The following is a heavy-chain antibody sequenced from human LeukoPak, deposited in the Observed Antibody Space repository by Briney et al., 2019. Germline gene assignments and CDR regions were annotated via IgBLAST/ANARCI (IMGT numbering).Heavy chain of an antibody. D-gene: IGHD5-18*01. CDR3: ARHLSGVTGYTYGRGIDY. J-gene: IGHJ4*02. CDR1: GFTFSSYW. CDR2: IKKDGSEK. V-gene: IGHV3-7*01. Sequence: PGGSLRLSCAASGFTFSSYWMSWVRQAPGKGLEWVANIKKDGSEKYYVDSVKDRFTISRDNAETSLYLQMNSLRAEDTAVYYCARHLSGVTGYTYGRGIDYWGQGTLVTVSS.